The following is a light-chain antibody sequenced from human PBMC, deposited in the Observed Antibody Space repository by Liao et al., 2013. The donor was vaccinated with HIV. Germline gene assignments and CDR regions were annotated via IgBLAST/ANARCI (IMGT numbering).Light chain of an antibody. V-gene: IGLV3-1*01. CDR1: KLGDKY. J-gene: IGLJ2*01. CDR2: QDD. CDR3: QAWDSTTVV. Sequence: SYEMTQPPSVSVSPGQTASISCSGDKLGDKYTSWYQQKPGQSPILVIHQDDKRPSGIPERFSGSNSGNXATLTISGTQAMDEADYYCQAWDSTTVVFGGGTKLTVL.